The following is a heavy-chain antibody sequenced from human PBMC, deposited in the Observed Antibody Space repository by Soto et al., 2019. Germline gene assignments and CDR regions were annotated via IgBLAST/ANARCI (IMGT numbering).Heavy chain of an antibody. V-gene: IGHV4-39*01. Sequence: PSDTLSLTFTFSGGSIISSSYYWGWIRQPPGKGLELIGSIYYSGSTYYNPSLKSRVTISVDTSKNQFSLKLSSVTAADTAVYYCASRRRKYSSGWADAFDIWGQGTMVTVSS. CDR3: ASRRRKYSSGWADAFDI. J-gene: IGHJ3*02. CDR2: IYYSGST. CDR1: GGSIISSSYY. D-gene: IGHD6-19*01.